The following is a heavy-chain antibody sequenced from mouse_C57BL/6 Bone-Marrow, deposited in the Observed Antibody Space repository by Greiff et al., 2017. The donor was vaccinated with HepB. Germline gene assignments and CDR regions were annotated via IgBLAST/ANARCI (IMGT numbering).Heavy chain of an antibody. D-gene: IGHD2-2*01. CDR2: SRNKANDYTT. Sequence: EVKVVESGGGLVQSGRSLRLSCATSGFTFSDFYMEWVRQAPGKGLEWIAASRNKANDYTTEYSASVKGRFIVSRDTSQSILYLQMNALRAEDTAIYYCARDTDGYEKYFDVWGTGTTVTVSS. J-gene: IGHJ1*03. V-gene: IGHV7-1*01. CDR1: GFTFSDFY. CDR3: ARDTDGYEKYFDV.